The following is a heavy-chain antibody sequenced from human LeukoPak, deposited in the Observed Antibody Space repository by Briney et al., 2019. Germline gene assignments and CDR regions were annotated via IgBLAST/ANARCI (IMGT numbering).Heavy chain of an antibody. CDR2: INPSGGST. J-gene: IGHJ5*02. CDR3: ARDGAIAAAGTNWFDP. Sequence: GASVKVSCKASGYTFTSYYMHWVRQAPGQGLEWMGIINPSGGSTSYAQKFQGRVTVTRDTSTSTVYMELSSLRSEDTAVYYCARDGAIAAAGTNWFDPWGQGTLVTVSS. V-gene: IGHV1-46*01. CDR1: GYTFTSYY. D-gene: IGHD6-13*01.